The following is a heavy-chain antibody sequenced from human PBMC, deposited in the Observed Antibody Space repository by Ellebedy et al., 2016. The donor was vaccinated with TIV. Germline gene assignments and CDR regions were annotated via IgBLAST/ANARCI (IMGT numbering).Heavy chain of an antibody. CDR2: FDPEDGET. Sequence: AASVKVSCKVSGYTLTELSMHWVRQAPGKGLEWMGGFDPEDGETIYAQKFQGRVTMTEDTSTDTAYMELSSLRSEDTAVYYCATDISRIVGATGPFDYWGQGTLVTVSS. J-gene: IGHJ4*02. D-gene: IGHD1-26*01. CDR3: ATDISRIVGATGPFDY. CDR1: GYTLTELS. V-gene: IGHV1-24*01.